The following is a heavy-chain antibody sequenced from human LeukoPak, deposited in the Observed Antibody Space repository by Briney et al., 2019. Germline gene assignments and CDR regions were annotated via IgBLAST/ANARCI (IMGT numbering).Heavy chain of an antibody. CDR3: ARDASTRGWDWFDP. J-gene: IGHJ5*02. CDR1: GYTFTSYG. V-gene: IGHV1-18*01. Sequence: GASVKVSCKASGYTFTSYGISWVRQAPGQGLEWMGWISAYNGNTNYAQKLQGRVTMTTDTSTSTAYMELRSLRSDDTAVYYCARDASTRGWDWFDPWGQGTLVTVSS. D-gene: IGHD3-10*01. CDR2: ISAYNGNT.